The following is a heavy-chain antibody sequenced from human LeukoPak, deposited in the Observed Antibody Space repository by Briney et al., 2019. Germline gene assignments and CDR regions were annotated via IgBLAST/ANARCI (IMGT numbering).Heavy chain of an antibody. CDR1: GGSISSTTYY. CDR3: VRGSTLRHYQY. V-gene: IGHV4-39*01. Sequence: SETLSLTCTVSGGSISSTTYYWGWIRRPPGKGLEWVGSIYYSGSTYYNPSLKSRVSVSVDTSKNQFSLILSSVTAADTAVYYCVRGSTLRHYQYWGQGTLVTVSS. CDR2: IYYSGST. D-gene: IGHD3-16*01. J-gene: IGHJ4*02.